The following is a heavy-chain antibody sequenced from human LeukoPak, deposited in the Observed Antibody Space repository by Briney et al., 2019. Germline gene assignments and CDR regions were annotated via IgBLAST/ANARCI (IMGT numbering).Heavy chain of an antibody. D-gene: IGHD4-17*01. CDR1: GGTFSSYA. J-gene: IGHJ4*02. V-gene: IGHV1-69*06. CDR3: AKDPYGDYFDY. CDR2: IIPIFGTA. Sequence: GASVKVSCKASGGTFSSYAISWVRQAPGQGLEWMGGIIPIFGTANYAQKFQGRVTITADKSTSTAYMELSSLRSEDTAGYYCAKDPYGDYFDYWGQGTLVTVSS.